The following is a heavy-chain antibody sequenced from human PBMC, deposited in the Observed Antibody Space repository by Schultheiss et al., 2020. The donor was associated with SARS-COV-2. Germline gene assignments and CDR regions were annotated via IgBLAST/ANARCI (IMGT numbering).Heavy chain of an antibody. J-gene: IGHJ5*02. CDR3: VRDDGGYFRTSWFDP. Sequence: SETLSLTCTVSGGSISSFYWSWIRQPAGKGLEWIGRFHSSGTTNYNPSLKSRVTMSADTSKNQFSLKLSSVTAADTAVYYCVRDDGGYFRTSWFDPWGQGTRVTSPQ. V-gene: IGHV4-4*07. CDR1: GGSISSFY. CDR2: FHSSGTT. D-gene: IGHD3-22*01.